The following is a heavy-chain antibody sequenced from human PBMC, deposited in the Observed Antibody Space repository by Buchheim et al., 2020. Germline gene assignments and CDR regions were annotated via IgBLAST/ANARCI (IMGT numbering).Heavy chain of an antibody. CDR3: AKDHGSGSCDY. CDR1: GFTFSSYG. J-gene: IGHJ4*02. Sequence: QVQLVESGGGVVQPGRSLRLSCAASGFTFSSYGMHWVRQAPGKGLEWVAVISYDGSNKYYADSVKGRFTLSRANSKNTLYLQMNSPRAEDTAVYYCAKDHGSGSCDYWGQGTL. D-gene: IGHD3-10*01. V-gene: IGHV3-30*18. CDR2: ISYDGSNK.